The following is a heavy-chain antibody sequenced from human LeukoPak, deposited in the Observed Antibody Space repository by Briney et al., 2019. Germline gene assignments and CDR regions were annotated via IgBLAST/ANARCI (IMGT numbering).Heavy chain of an antibody. V-gene: IGHV1-3*01. CDR1: GYTFTSYA. D-gene: IGHD3-3*01. J-gene: IGHJ5*02. CDR3: ARYYDFWSGYFGFDP. CDR2: INAGNGNT. Sequence: ASVKVSCKASGYTFTSYAMHWVRQAPGQRLEWMGWINAGNGNTKYSQKFQGKVTITRDTSASTAYMELSSLRSEDTAVYYCARYYDFWSGYFGFDPWGQGTLVTVSS.